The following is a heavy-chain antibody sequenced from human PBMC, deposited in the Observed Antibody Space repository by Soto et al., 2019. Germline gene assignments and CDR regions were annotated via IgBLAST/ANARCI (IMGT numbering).Heavy chain of an antibody. D-gene: IGHD3-10*01. V-gene: IGHV1-18*01. CDR1: GYAFTTYG. Sequence: QVHLVQSGAEVKKPGASVKVSCKGSGYAFTTYGITGVRQAPGQGLEWMGWISAHNGNTNYAQKIQGRVTVTRDTATRTAYMELRRLRSDDTAVYYCARGRYGEYWGQGALVSVSS. CDR3: ARGRYGEY. CDR2: ISAHNGNT. J-gene: IGHJ4*02.